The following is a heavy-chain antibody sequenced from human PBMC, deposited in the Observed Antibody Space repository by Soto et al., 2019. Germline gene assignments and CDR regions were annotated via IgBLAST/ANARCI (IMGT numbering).Heavy chain of an antibody. CDR3: ARESQARGVIINAFDY. D-gene: IGHD3-10*01. V-gene: IGHV3-30-3*01. CDR2: ISYDGSNK. J-gene: IGHJ4*02. Sequence: PGGSLRLSCAASGFTFSSYAMHWVRQAPGKGLEWVAVISYDGSNKYYADSVKGRFTISRDNSKNTLYLQMNSLRAEDTAVYYCARESQARGVIINAFDYCGQGTLVTVYS. CDR1: GFTFSSYA.